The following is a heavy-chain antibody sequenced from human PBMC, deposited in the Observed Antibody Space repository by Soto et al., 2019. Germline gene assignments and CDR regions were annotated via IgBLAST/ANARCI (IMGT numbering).Heavy chain of an antibody. CDR2: ISGSGGST. V-gene: IGHV3-23*01. J-gene: IGHJ4*02. CDR3: ANVRGKVVVITTNDY. Sequence: AISGSGGSTYYADSVKGRLTIPRDNSKNTLYLQMNSLGAEDTAVYYCANVRGKVVVITTNDYWGQGTLVTVSS. D-gene: IGHD3-22*01.